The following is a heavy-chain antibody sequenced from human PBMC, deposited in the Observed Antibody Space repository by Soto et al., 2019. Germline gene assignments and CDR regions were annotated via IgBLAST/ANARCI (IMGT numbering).Heavy chain of an antibody. CDR2: IIPIFGTA. Sequence: SVKVSCKASGGTFSSYAISWVRQAPGQGLEWMGGIIPIFGTANYAQKFQGRVTITADESTSTAYMELSSLRSEDTAVYYCARDVARIAVATNWFDPWGQGTLVTVSS. CDR3: ARDVARIAVATNWFDP. D-gene: IGHD6-19*01. J-gene: IGHJ5*02. V-gene: IGHV1-69*13. CDR1: GGTFSSYA.